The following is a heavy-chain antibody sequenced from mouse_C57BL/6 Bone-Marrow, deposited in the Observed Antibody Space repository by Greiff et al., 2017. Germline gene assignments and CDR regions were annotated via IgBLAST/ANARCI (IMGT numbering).Heavy chain of an antibody. Sequence: EVHLVESGGGLVKPGGSLKLSCAASGFTFSSYAMSWVRQTPEKRLEWVATISDGGSYTYYPDNVKGRFTISRDNAKNNLYLQMSHLKSEDTAMYYCARGRTGTVAYYFDYWGQGTTLTVSS. V-gene: IGHV5-4*01. D-gene: IGHD4-1*01. CDR1: GFTFSSYA. CDR2: ISDGGSYT. CDR3: ARGRTGTVAYYFDY. J-gene: IGHJ2*01.